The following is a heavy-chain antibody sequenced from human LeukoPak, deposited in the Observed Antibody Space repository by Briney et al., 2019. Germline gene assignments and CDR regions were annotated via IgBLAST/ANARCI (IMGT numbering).Heavy chain of an antibody. Sequence: GGSLRLSCAASGFTFDDYAMHWVRQAPGKGLEWVSGINWNGGSTGYADSVKGRFTISRDNAKNSLYLQMNSLRAEDTALYYCARGRYGSVPKPFDYWGQGTLVTVSS. V-gene: IGHV3-20*04. J-gene: IGHJ4*02. CDR3: ARGRYGSVPKPFDY. D-gene: IGHD3-10*01. CDR2: INWNGGST. CDR1: GFTFDDYA.